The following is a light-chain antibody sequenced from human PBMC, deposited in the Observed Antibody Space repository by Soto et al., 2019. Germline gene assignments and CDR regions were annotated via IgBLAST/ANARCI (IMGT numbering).Light chain of an antibody. CDR3: QQYGNSPQT. V-gene: IGKV3-20*01. Sequence: DIVMTQSPATLSVSPGEGATLSCRASQSVSSNLAWYQQKRGQAPRLLIYGASSRATGIPNRFSGSGSGTDFTLTISRLEPEDFAVYYCQQYGNSPQTFGQGTKVDIK. CDR2: GAS. CDR1: QSVSSN. J-gene: IGKJ1*01.